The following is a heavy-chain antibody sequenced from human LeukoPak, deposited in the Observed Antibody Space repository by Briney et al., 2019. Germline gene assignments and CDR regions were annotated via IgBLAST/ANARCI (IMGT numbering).Heavy chain of an antibody. J-gene: IGHJ5*01. D-gene: IGHD3-3*01. CDR2: INGVGSDR. CDR1: GFTFSNYY. V-gene: IGHV3-74*01. Sequence: GGSLRLSCAASGFTFSNYYIHWVRHAPGKGLVWVSRINGVGSDRIYADSVKGRFTISRDNARNMVYLQMNSLRVEDTAMYYCVRDWDHYDFDSWGQGTLVTVSS. CDR3: VRDWDHYDFDS.